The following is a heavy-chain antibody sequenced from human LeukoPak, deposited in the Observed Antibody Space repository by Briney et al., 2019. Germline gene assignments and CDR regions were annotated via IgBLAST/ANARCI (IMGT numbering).Heavy chain of an antibody. CDR2: ISYIGST. CDR3: AGDPTTVTKGLEI. Sequence: PSETLSLTCTVSGGSFSSHYWSWIRQPPGKGLEWIGYISYIGSTNYNPSLKSRVTISVDTSKNQFSLKLRSVTAAGAAVYFCAGDPTTVTKGLEIWGQGTMVTVSS. V-gene: IGHV4-59*11. J-gene: IGHJ3*02. CDR1: GGSFSSHY. D-gene: IGHD4-17*01.